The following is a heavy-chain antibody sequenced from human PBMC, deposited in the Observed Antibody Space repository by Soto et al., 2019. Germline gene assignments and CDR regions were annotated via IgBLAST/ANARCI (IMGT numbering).Heavy chain of an antibody. V-gene: IGHV3-11*01. Sequence: GGSLRLSCAASGFTFSDYYMSWIRQAPGKGLEWVSYISSSGSTIYYADSVKGRFTISRDNAKNSLYLQMNSLRAEDTAVYYCARDSYSSGWPWFDPWGQGTLVTVSS. CDR2: ISSSGSTI. J-gene: IGHJ5*02. D-gene: IGHD6-19*01. CDR1: GFTFSDYY. CDR3: ARDSYSSGWPWFDP.